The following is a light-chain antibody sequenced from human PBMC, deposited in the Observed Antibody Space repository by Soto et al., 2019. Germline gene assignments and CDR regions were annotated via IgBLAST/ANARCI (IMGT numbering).Light chain of an antibody. Sequence: EVVLTQSPGTLSLSPGERATLSCRASQTVGENYLAWYQKKPGQPPRLLIYDATSRATGIPDRFSGSGSGTDFTLTISRLEPEDFAVYYCHQCAHSPLTFGGGTKVEVK. CDR3: HQCAHSPLT. CDR1: QTVGENY. V-gene: IGKV3-20*01. J-gene: IGKJ4*01. CDR2: DAT.